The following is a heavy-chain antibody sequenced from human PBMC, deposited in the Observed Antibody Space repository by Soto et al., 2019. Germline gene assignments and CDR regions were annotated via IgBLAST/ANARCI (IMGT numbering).Heavy chain of an antibody. V-gene: IGHV3-30*03. CDR1: EFTFNIYG. Sequence: PGGSLRLSCAASEFTFNIYGMHWVRQAPDKGLEWVAVISFDGMIKYYAESVKGRFTISRDASKNTVYLQLNSLRTEDTAVYYCARGSSSSWDYFEYWGQGTLVTVSS. D-gene: IGHD6-13*01. CDR3: ARGSSSSWDYFEY. CDR2: ISFDGMIK. J-gene: IGHJ4*02.